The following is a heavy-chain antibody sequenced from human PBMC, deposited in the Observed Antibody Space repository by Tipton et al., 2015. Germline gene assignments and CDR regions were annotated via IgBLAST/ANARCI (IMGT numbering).Heavy chain of an antibody. Sequence: SLRLSCAASGFSFSSHWIHWVRRVPGKGLVWVSRISPDGINTDYADSVKGRLTISRDNAKSTLYLQMNSLRAEDAAVYFCARGFNSALDSWGQGTLVTVSS. CDR2: ISPDGINT. J-gene: IGHJ4*02. CDR1: GFSFSSHW. CDR3: ARGFNSALDS. D-gene: IGHD1-1*01. V-gene: IGHV3-74*01.